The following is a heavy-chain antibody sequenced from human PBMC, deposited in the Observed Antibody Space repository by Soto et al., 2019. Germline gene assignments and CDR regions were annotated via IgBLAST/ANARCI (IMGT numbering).Heavy chain of an antibody. V-gene: IGHV1-18*01. J-gene: IGHJ6*02. CDR2: ISTYNGDT. Sequence: GASVKVSCKASGYTFTRSGISWVRQAPRQGLEWMGWISTYNGDTNYAQTFQGRVTMTTDTSTSTVHMEVRSLRSDDTAVYYCAREGVAPYYYYGMDVWGQGTPVTSP. CDR1: GYTFTRSG. CDR3: AREGVAPYYYYGMDV. D-gene: IGHD5-12*01.